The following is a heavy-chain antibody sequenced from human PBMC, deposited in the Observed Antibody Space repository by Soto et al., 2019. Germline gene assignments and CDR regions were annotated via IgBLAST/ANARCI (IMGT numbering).Heavy chain of an antibody. V-gene: IGHV4-59*01. Sequence: LSLPCTVSGGSISPYYWSWIRQSPGKGLEWIGFIYYSGSTHYSPSFESRVTISVDTAKNQFSLKVRSVTAADTAVYYCARDRSTGTPQGYYYGMDVWGQGTAVTVSS. D-gene: IGHD1-1*01. CDR2: IYYSGST. CDR1: GGSISPYY. J-gene: IGHJ6*02. CDR3: ARDRSTGTPQGYYYGMDV.